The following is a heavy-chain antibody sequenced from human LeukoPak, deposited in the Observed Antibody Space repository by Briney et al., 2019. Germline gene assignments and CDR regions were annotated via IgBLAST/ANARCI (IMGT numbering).Heavy chain of an antibody. Sequence: GGSLRLSCAASGFTFSSYSMNWVRQAPGKGLEWVSSISSSSSYIYYADSVKGRFTISRDNAKNSLYLQMNSLRAEDTAVYYCARERYSSGWYLDYWGQGTLDTVSS. V-gene: IGHV3-21*01. CDR1: GFTFSSYS. CDR2: ISSSSSYI. D-gene: IGHD6-19*01. CDR3: ARERYSSGWYLDY. J-gene: IGHJ4*02.